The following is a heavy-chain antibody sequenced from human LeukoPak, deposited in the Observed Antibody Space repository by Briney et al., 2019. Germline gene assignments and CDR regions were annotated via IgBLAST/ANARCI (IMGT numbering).Heavy chain of an antibody. V-gene: IGHV3-30*04. Sequence: GGSLRLSCAASGFTFSSYAIHWVRQAPGKGLEWVAVISFDGTDAFYADSVKGRFTISRDNAKNSLYLQMNSLRAEDTAVYYCARDQWFDPWGQGTLVTVSS. CDR2: ISFDGTDA. CDR1: GFTFSSYA. J-gene: IGHJ5*02. CDR3: ARDQWFDP.